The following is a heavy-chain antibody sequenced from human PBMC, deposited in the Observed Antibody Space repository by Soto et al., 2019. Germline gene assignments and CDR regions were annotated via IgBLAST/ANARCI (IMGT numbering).Heavy chain of an antibody. Sequence: EVQLLESGGGLVQPGGSLRLSCAASGFTFSSYAMSWVRQAPGKGLEWVSAISGRGGSTYYADSVKGRFTITRDNSKNTLYRQMNSLRAEDTAVYYCAKHGYDSSGYPNDAFDIWGQGTMVTVSS. CDR1: GFTFSSYA. D-gene: IGHD3-22*01. CDR2: ISGRGGST. J-gene: IGHJ3*02. V-gene: IGHV3-23*01. CDR3: AKHGYDSSGYPNDAFDI.